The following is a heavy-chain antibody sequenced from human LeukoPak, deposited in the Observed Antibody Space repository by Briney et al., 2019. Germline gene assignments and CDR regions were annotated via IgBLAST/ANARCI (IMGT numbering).Heavy chain of an antibody. D-gene: IGHD3-3*01. CDR1: GGSVTSTNW. CDR2: VHLDGRT. V-gene: IGHV4-4*02. CDR3: AREGGFYRPLDY. J-gene: IGHJ4*02. Sequence: KSSETLSLTCAVSGGSVTSTNWWTWVRQPPGRVLEWIGEVHLDGRTNYNPSLKSRLIMSVDLPENHISLKLTSVTAADTAVYYCAREGGFYRPLDYSGQGTLVTVSS.